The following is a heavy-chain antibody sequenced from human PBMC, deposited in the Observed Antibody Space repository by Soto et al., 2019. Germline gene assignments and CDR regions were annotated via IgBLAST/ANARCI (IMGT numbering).Heavy chain of an antibody. CDR2: ISSNGGTI. V-gene: IGHV3-64D*06. J-gene: IGHJ4*02. CDR1: GFTFSSYA. Sequence: SLRLSCSASGFTFSSYAMHWVRQAPGKGLEYASGISSNGGTIYYADSVKGRFTISRDNSKNTLFLQMSRLRPEDTAVEYCVNGPLLAPACLFYWRRGPLVTVSS. D-gene: IGHD3-3*02. CDR3: VNGPLLAPACLFY.